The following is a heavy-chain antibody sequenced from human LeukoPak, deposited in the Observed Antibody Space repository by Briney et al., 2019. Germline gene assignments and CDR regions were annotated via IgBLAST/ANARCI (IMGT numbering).Heavy chain of an antibody. Sequence: SETLSLTCTVSGGSISSYYWSWIRQPPGKGLEWIGYIYYSGSTNYNPSLKSRVTISVDTSKNQFSLKLSSVTAADTAVYYCARLWSTSRMRGFFDYWGQGTLVTVSS. D-gene: IGHD2-2*01. CDR1: GGSISSYY. J-gene: IGHJ4*02. CDR2: IYYSGST. V-gene: IGHV4-59*12. CDR3: ARLWSTSRMRGFFDY.